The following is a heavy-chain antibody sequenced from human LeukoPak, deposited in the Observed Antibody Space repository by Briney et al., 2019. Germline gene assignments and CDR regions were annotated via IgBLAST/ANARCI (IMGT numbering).Heavy chain of an antibody. V-gene: IGHV1-69*13. CDR1: GGTFSSYA. D-gene: IGHD3-22*01. J-gene: IGHJ4*02. Sequence: SVTVSCKASGGTFSSYAISWVRQAPGQGLEWMGGIIPIFGTANYAQKFQGRVTITADESTSTAYMELSSLRSEDTAVYYCARPGAYYYDSSGSPIYYFDYWGQGTLVTVSS. CDR2: IIPIFGTA. CDR3: ARPGAYYYDSSGSPIYYFDY.